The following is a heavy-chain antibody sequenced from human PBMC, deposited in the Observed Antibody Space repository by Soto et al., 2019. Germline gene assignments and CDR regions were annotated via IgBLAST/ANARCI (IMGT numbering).Heavy chain of an antibody. CDR2: INPSGGST. Sequence: ASVKVSCKASGYTFTSYYMHWVRQAPGQGLEWMGIINPSGGSTSYAQKFQGRVTMTRDTSTSTVYMELSSLRSEETAVYYCARDRRTYYYDSSEFDPWGQGTLVTVSS. CDR1: GYTFTSYY. CDR3: ARDRRTYYYDSSEFDP. D-gene: IGHD3-22*01. J-gene: IGHJ5*02. V-gene: IGHV1-46*01.